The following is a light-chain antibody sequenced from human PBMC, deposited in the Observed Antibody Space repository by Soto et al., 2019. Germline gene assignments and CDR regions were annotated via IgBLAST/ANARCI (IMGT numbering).Light chain of an antibody. CDR3: QQYHSWPPRT. CDR1: QSVSSN. J-gene: IGKJ1*01. Sequence: EIVMTESPTILSVSQGERATLSCGASQSVSSNLAWYQQKPGQAPRLLIYGVYTRAPGIPARFSGSGSGTEFTLTISSLQSEDFAVYYCQQYHSWPPRTFGQGTKVDIK. CDR2: GVY. V-gene: IGKV3D-15*01.